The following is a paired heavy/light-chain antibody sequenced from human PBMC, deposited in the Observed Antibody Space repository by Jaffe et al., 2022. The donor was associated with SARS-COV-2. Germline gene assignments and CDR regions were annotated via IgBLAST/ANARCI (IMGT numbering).Light chain of an antibody. CDR3: QAWDNSILI. CDR2: QDS. J-gene: IGLJ2*01. Sequence: SYELTQPPSVSVSPGQTASITCSGNNLGDRYASWYQQKPGQSPVLVIYQDSKRPSGIPERFSGSNSGNTAALTISGTQAMDEADYYCQAWDNSILIFGGGTKLTVL. V-gene: IGLV3-1*01. CDR1: NLGDRY.
Heavy chain of an antibody. CDR2: IYPGDSDT. J-gene: IGHJ4*02. Sequence: EVQLVQSGAEVKKPGESLRISCKGSGYTFTNYWIAWVRQMPGKGLEWMGIIYPGDSDTRYSPSFQGQVAISADKSVNTAYLQWSSLRASDSAMYYCARPSGVSVAYRGDSFDYWGQGTLVTVSS. CDR3: ARPSGVSVAYRGDSFDY. V-gene: IGHV5-51*01. CDR1: GYTFTNYW. D-gene: IGHD3-10*01.